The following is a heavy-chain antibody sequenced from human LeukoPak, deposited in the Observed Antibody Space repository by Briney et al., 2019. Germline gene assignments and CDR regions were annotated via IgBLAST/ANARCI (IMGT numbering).Heavy chain of an antibody. Sequence: GGSLRLSCAASGFTFSSYSMNWVRQAPGKGLGWVSSISSSSSYIYYADSVKGRFTISRDNAKNSLYLQMNSLRADDTAVYYCAIAPRWANHFDYWGQGTLVTVSS. V-gene: IGHV3-21*01. CDR2: ISSSSSYI. D-gene: IGHD1-14*01. CDR3: AIAPRWANHFDY. J-gene: IGHJ4*02. CDR1: GFTFSSYS.